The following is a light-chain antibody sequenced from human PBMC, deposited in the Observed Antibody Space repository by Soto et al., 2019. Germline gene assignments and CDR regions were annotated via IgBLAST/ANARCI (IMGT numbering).Light chain of an antibody. V-gene: IGKV1-8*01. CDR2: AAS. J-gene: IGKJ2*01. Sequence: AIRMTQSPSSFSASTGDRVTITCRASQGISSYLAWYQQKPGKAPKLLIYAASTSQSGVPSRFSGSGSGTDFTLTISCLQSEDFATYYCQQYYSYPLTFGQGTK. CDR1: QGISSY. CDR3: QQYYSYPLT.